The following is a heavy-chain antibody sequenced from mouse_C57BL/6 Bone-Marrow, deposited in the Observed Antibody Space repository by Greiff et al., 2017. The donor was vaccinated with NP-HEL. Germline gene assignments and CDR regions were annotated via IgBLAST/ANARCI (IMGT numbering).Heavy chain of an antibody. V-gene: IGHV1-80*01. Sequence: VQLQQSGAELVKPGASVKISCKASGYAFSSYWMNWVKERPGQGLEWIGQIYPGDGDTKYNGKFKGKATLTADKYSSTAYMQVSSLTSEDSAVDYCARGDYGSSQFGDSIDYWGQGTSVTVSA. CDR2: IYPGDGDT. CDR3: ARGDYGSSQFGDSIDY. CDR1: GYAFSSYW. J-gene: IGHJ4*01. D-gene: IGHD1-1*01.